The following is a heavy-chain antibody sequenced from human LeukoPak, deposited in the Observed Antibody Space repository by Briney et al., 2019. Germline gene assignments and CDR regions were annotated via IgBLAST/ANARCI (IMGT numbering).Heavy chain of an antibody. Sequence: GGSLRLSCAASGFTVSRYWMHWVRQAPGKGLVWVARINVEGNYIDYAESVRGRFTISRDSAMNTLYLQMNSVRAEDTAVYSCARDLTGPYDHWGQGTLVTVSS. CDR3: ARDLTGPYDH. D-gene: IGHD3-22*01. V-gene: IGHV3-74*01. J-gene: IGHJ4*02. CDR2: INVEGNYI. CDR1: GFTVSRYW.